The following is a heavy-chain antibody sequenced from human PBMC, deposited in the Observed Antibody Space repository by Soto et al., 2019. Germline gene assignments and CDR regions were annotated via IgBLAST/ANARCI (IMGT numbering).Heavy chain of an antibody. J-gene: IGHJ4*02. CDR3: ATSFGAGSRAFDY. CDR2: VNPILSFS. V-gene: IGHV1-69*02. CDR1: GDTFNFYT. D-gene: IGHD3-10*01. Sequence: QVQLVQSGAEVKKPGSSVKVSCKASGDTFNFYTINWVRQAPGLGLEWMGKVNPILSFSNSALKFQGRVTLTADKSTSTAYMVLSRLRSEDTARYYCATSFGAGSRAFDYWGQGALVTVSS.